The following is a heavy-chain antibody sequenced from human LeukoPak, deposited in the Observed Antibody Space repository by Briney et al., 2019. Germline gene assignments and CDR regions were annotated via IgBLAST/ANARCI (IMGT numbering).Heavy chain of an antibody. CDR3: ARARCSSTDCPPDY. CDR2: ISYDAENE. Sequence: GGSLRLSCAASAFTFNSFAMHWVRLAPGKGLEWLAAISYDAENEFYADSVRGRFAISRDNSENTLHLQLDSLRAEDTGVFYCARARCSSTDCPPDYWGQGTLVTVSS. CDR1: AFTFNSFA. J-gene: IGHJ4*02. V-gene: IGHV3-30*08. D-gene: IGHD2-2*01.